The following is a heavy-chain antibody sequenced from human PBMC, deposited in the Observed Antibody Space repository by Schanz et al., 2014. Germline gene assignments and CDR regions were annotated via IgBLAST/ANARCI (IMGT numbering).Heavy chain of an antibody. CDR1: GFTFSTYA. Sequence: EVQLVESGGGLVQPGGSLRLSCAASGFTFSTYAMNWVRQAPGKGLEWVSLISGRGDSTHYADSVKGRFTISRDNAKNSLYLQMNSLRDEDTAVYYCARGGATRFDYWGQGTLVTVSS. D-gene: IGHD1-26*01. CDR2: ISGRGDST. V-gene: IGHV3-23*04. J-gene: IGHJ4*02. CDR3: ARGGATRFDY.